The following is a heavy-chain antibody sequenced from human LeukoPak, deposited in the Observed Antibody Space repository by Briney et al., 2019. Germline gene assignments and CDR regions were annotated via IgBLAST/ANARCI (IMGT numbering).Heavy chain of an antibody. V-gene: IGHV3-74*01. Sequence: PGGSLRLSCAASGFTFSSCWMHWVRQAPGKGLVWVSRINSDGSSTSYADSVKGRFTISRDNAKNTLYLQMNSLRAEDTAVYYCAREEYSGYLLGRWGQGTLVTVSS. J-gene: IGHJ4*02. D-gene: IGHD5-12*01. CDR3: AREEYSGYLLGR. CDR1: GFTFSSCW. CDR2: INSDGSST.